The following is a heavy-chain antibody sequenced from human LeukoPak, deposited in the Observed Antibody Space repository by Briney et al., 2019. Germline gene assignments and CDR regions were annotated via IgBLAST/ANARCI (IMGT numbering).Heavy chain of an antibody. V-gene: IGHV1-69*01. CDR1: GGIFSSYA. CDR2: IIPNFGTT. J-gene: IGHJ1*01. D-gene: IGHD3-22*01. CDR3: ASGPIGVVILTEYFQH. Sequence: SVKVSCKASGGIFSSYAISWVRQAPGQGLEWMGGIIPNFGTTNYAQKFQGRVTITGDESTNTAYMELSSLRSEDTAVYYCASGPIGVVILTEYFQHWGQGTLVIVSS.